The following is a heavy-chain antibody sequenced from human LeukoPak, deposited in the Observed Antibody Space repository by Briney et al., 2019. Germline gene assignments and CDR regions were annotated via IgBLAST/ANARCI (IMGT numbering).Heavy chain of an antibody. CDR1: GFTFISYG. Sequence: GGSLRLSCAASGFTFISYGMHWVRQAPGKGLEWVAVISYDGSNKYYADSVKGRFTISRDNSKNTLYLQMNSLRAEDTAVYYCAKGLWYYYDSSGYVDYWGQGTLVTVSS. CDR3: AKGLWYYYDSSGYVDY. D-gene: IGHD3-22*01. V-gene: IGHV3-30*18. CDR2: ISYDGSNK. J-gene: IGHJ4*02.